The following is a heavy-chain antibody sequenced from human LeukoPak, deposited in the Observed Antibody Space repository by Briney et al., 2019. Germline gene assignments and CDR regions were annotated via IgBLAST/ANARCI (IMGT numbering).Heavy chain of an antibody. J-gene: IGHJ4*02. D-gene: IGHD3-22*01. CDR2: IKQDGSEK. CDR1: GFTFGDYA. CDR3: AKDSVHGYYDSSGYSALFDY. Sequence: GGSLRLSCTASGFTFGDYAMSWVRQAPGKGLEWVANIKQDGSEKYYVDSVKGRFTISRDNAKNSLYLQMNSLRAEDTAVYYCAKDSVHGYYDSSGYSALFDYWGQGTLVTVSS. V-gene: IGHV3-7*01.